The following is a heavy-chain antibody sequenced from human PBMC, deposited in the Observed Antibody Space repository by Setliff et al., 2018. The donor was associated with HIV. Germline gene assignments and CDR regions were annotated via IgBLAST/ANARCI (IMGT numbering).Heavy chain of an antibody. CDR3: ARSNSIKGYSYGPDAFDI. Sequence: LTCTVSGGSFSTYYWSWIRQPPGKGLEWIGYIFYSGSTNYNPSLKSRVTISVDSSKNQFSLNLTSVTPADTAVYYCARSNSIKGYSYGPDAFDIWGQVTMVTVSS. D-gene: IGHD5-18*01. CDR1: GGSFSTYY. CDR2: IFYSGST. J-gene: IGHJ3*02. V-gene: IGHV4-59*01.